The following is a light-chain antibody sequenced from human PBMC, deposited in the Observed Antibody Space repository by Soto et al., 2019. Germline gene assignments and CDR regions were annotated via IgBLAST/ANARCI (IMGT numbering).Light chain of an antibody. J-gene: IGLJ2*01. V-gene: IGLV2-23*02. CDR1: SRDVGSYNF. CDR2: EVR. Sequence: QSALTPPAPVSRSPGQSLTISCPGTSRDVGSYNFVPWDHQYPGKAPKLTIYEVRKRPSGVSNRFSGSKSGNTASLTISGPQAEDEADYYCCSYAGSSTVFGGGTKLTVL. CDR3: CSYAGSSTV.